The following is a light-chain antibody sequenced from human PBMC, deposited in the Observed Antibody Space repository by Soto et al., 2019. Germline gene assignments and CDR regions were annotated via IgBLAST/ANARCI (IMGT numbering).Light chain of an antibody. Sequence: EIVLTQSPATLSLSPGERATLSCRASQSVSSYFAWYQQKPGQAPRLLIYDASNRATGIPARFSGSGSGTDFTLTISSLEPEDVAVYYCQQRSNWPPSLTFGGGIKVEIK. V-gene: IGKV3-11*01. CDR3: QQRSNWPPSLT. CDR2: DAS. J-gene: IGKJ4*01. CDR1: QSVSSY.